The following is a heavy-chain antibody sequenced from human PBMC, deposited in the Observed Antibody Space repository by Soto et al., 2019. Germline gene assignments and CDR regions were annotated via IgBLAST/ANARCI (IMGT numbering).Heavy chain of an antibody. Sequence: EVQLLESGGGLVQPGGSLRLSCAGSGFTFINYAMNWVRQAPGKGLEWVSSISGCGDATFFADSVRGRFTISRDNSKNTVTLQMNSLGVDDTAVYYCARKILGATSRPKYWYFDLWGRGTLVTVSS. J-gene: IGHJ2*01. CDR3: ARKILGATSRPKYWYFDL. D-gene: IGHD1-26*01. CDR2: ISGCGDAT. CDR1: GFTFINYA. V-gene: IGHV3-23*01.